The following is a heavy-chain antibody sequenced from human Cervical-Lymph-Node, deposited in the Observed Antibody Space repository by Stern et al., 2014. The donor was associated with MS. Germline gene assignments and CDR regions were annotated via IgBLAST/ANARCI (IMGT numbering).Heavy chain of an antibody. CDR1: GGSISSSGYY. CDR2: IHDSGST. V-gene: IGHV4-61*02. CDR3: VTTRWDLFTWNWFDP. Sequence: QVQLVQSGPGLVKPSQTLSLTCTVSGGSISSSGYYWSWIRQPADKGLEWIGRIHDSGSTYYNPSLKSRVTISMDTAKHQFSLQLTSVTAADTAVYYCVTTRWDLFTWNWFDPWGQGTLVTVSS. J-gene: IGHJ5*02. D-gene: IGHD1-26*01.